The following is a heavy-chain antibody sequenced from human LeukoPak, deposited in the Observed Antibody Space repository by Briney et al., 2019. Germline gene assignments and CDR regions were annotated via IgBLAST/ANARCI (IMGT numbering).Heavy chain of an antibody. D-gene: IGHD1-26*01. CDR1: GGSVDTIDYY. V-gene: IGHV4-61*08. CDR2: MYHTGSS. J-gene: IGHJ3*02. Sequence: PSETLSLTCTVSGGSVDTIDYYWSWLRQPPGKGLEWIGYMYHTGSSIYSPSLKSRLTISVDTSKNQFTLNLSSMTAADTAVYYCAGDQGGSAHRHAFDIWGQGTLVTVSS. CDR3: AGDQGGSAHRHAFDI.